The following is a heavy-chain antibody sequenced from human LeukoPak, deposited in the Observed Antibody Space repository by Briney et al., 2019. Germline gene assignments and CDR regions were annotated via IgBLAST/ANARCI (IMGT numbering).Heavy chain of an antibody. CDR1: GDTVTGFS. D-gene: IGHD5-18*01. Sequence: GSVKVSCKVSGDTVTGFSIHWVRQAPGHGLEWMGGFDPEDGARIFAQKFQGRVTMTEDTSTDTAYMDLSSLRSEDTAVYYCATGYTYDYSLYWGQGTLVTVSS. CDR3: ATGYTYDYSLY. V-gene: IGHV1-24*01. J-gene: IGHJ4*02. CDR2: FDPEDGAR.